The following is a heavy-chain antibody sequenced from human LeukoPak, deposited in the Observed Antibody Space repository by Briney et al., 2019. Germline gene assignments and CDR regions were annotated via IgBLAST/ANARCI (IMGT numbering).Heavy chain of an antibody. CDR2: VSRNAKGGTS. CDR1: RFTFSNAW. J-gene: IGHJ6*02. CDR3: TTDSYCSTTTCYAPSNYCYGMDA. V-gene: IGHV3-15*05. D-gene: IGHD2-2*01. Sequence: GGYLTFYCAASRFTFSNAWMTPVPQAHPKAQQTGSRVSRNAKGGTSEWAALVKGRFNISRNDSTNTLYLQMNSLKTEDTAVYYCTTDSYCSTTTCYAPSNYCYGMDAWGQGTSVTVSS.